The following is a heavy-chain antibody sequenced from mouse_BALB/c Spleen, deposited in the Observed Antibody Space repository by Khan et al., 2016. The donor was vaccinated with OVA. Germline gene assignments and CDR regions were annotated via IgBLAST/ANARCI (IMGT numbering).Heavy chain of an antibody. CDR1: GFSLTNYS. CDR3: ARRGYDYGRGALFAY. Sequence: QVQLKESGPGLVQPSQSLSITYTVSGFSLTNYSLHWVRQSPGKGLEWLGVIWSAGSTAYNAAFISRLTIRKDNSRSQVFFKLNSLQPNDTAIDYCARRGYDYGRGALFAYWGQGTLVTVSA. V-gene: IGHV2-2*02. CDR2: IWSAGST. J-gene: IGHJ3*01. D-gene: IGHD2-4*01.